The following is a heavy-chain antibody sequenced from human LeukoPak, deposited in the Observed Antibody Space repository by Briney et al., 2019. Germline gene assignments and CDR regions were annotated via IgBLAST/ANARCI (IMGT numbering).Heavy chain of an antibody. Sequence: QPGRSLRLSCAASGFTFSSYAMHWVRQAPGKGLEWVAVISYDGSNKYYADSVKGRFTISRDNSKNTLYLQMNSLRAEGTAVYYCARDGYCSGGSCYSFDSWGQGTLVTVSS. CDR3: ARDGYCSGGSCYSFDS. V-gene: IGHV3-30-3*01. CDR2: ISYDGSNK. J-gene: IGHJ5*01. CDR1: GFTFSSYA. D-gene: IGHD2-15*01.